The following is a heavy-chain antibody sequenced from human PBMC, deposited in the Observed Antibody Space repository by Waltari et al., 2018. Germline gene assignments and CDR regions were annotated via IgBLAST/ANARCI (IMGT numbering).Heavy chain of an antibody. D-gene: IGHD6-19*01. J-gene: IGHJ4*02. CDR1: GFAFRSFW. Sequence: EMHLEQSGGGLVQAGGSLTVSCTASGFAFRSFWMHWVRQAPGKGLVWVSQINTDGTDTNYADFVKGRFTTSRDNAKNPLYLQMNSLRDDDTAMYFCARYLTMAESWGPGSLVTVSS. CDR2: INTDGTDT. V-gene: IGHV3-74*01. CDR3: ARYLTMAES.